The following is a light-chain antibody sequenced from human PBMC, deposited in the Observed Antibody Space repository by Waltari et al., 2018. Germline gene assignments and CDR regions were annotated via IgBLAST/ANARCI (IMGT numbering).Light chain of an antibody. CDR1: PSVLYRSNSKNY. J-gene: IGKJ3*01. CDR3: QQYYSTIFT. Sequence: DIVVTQSPDSLPVSLGERATINSKSTPSVLYRSNSKNYLAWYQQKPGQPPKLLIYWASTRESGVPDRFSGSGSGTDFTLTINSLQAEDVAVYYCQQYYSTIFTFGPGTKVDLK. V-gene: IGKV4-1*01. CDR2: WAS.